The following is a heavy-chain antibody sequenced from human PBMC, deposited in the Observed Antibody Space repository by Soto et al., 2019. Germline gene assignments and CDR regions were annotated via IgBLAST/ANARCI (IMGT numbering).Heavy chain of an antibody. D-gene: IGHD1-26*01. V-gene: IGHV1-18*01. J-gene: IGHJ3*02. CDR2: ISAYNGNT. CDR3: ARGTGADMLGAFDI. Sequence: ASVKVSCKASGYTFTSYCISWVRQAPGQGLEWMGWISAYNGNTNYAQKLQGRVTMTTDTSTSTAYMELRSLRSDDTAVYYCARGTGADMLGAFDIWGQGTMVTVSS. CDR1: GYTFTSYC.